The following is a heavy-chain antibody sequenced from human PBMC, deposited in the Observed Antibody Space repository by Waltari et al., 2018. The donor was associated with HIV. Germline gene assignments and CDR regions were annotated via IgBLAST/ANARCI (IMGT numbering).Heavy chain of an antibody. CDR3: VRICKLNCYYYYGMDV. J-gene: IGHJ6*02. V-gene: IGHV3-13*01. CDR2: IGTAGDT. Sequence: EVQLVESGGGLVQPGGSLRLSCAASGCTFSNYDMHWVRQATGKGLEWVSGIGTAGDTYYPGSVKGRFTISRENAKNSLHLQMNSLRAGDTAVYYCVRICKLNCYYYYGMDVWGQGTTVTVSS. CDR1: GCTFSNYD. D-gene: IGHD1-1*01.